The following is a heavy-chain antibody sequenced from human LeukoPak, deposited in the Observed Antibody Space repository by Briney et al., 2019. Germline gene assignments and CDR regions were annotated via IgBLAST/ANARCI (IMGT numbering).Heavy chain of an antibody. D-gene: IGHD6-13*01. Sequence: SVKVSCKASGGTFSSYAISWVRQAPGQGLEWMGGIIPIFGAANYAQKFQGRVTITTDESTSTAYMELSSLRSEDTAVYYCARDVPGSSWFFLWGQGTLVTVSS. CDR1: GGTFSSYA. CDR2: IIPIFGAA. CDR3: ARDVPGSSWFFL. V-gene: IGHV1-69*05. J-gene: IGHJ1*01.